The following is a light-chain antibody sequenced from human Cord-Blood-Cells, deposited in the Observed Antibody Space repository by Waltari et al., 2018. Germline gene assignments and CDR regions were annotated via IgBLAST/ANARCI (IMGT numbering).Light chain of an antibody. CDR3: QQYGSSPTWT. CDR2: GAS. Sequence: EIVLTQSPGTLSLSPGERATLSCRASQSVSSSYLAWYQQKPGQAPRLLIYGASSRGTGIPDRFRGSGSGTDFTLTISRLEPEDFAVYYCQQYGSSPTWTFGQGTKVEIK. J-gene: IGKJ1*01. V-gene: IGKV3-20*01. CDR1: QSVSSSY.